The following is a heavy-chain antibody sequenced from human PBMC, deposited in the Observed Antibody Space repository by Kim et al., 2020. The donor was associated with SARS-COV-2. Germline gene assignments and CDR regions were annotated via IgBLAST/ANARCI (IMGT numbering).Heavy chain of an antibody. Sequence: ASVKVSCKASGYTFTSYAMNWVRQAPGQGLEWMGWINTNTGNPTYAQGFTGRVVFSLDTSVSTAYLQISSLKAEDTAVYYCARVVMDRSTSATENWFDPWGQGTLVTVSS. CDR2: INTNTGNP. J-gene: IGHJ5*02. D-gene: IGHD2-2*01. CDR1: GYTFTSYA. V-gene: IGHV7-4-1*02. CDR3: ARVVMDRSTSATENWFDP.